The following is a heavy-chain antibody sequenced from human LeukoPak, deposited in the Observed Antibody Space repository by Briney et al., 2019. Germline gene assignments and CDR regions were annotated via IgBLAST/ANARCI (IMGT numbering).Heavy chain of an antibody. CDR1: GFTFSSYA. D-gene: IGHD1-7*01. J-gene: IGHJ4*02. CDR3: ARGPYNWNYINFDY. V-gene: IGHV3-30-3*01. CDR2: ISYDGNNK. Sequence: PGGSLRLSCAASGFTFSSYAMHWVRQAPGKGLEWVTVISYDGNNKYYADSVKGRFTISRDNSKNTLYLQMNSLRAEDTAVYYCARGPYNWNYINFDYWGQGTLVTVSS.